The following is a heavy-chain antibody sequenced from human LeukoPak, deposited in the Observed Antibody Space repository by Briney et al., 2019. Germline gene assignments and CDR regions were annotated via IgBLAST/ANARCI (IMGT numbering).Heavy chain of an antibody. Sequence: ASVKVSCKASGGTFSSYAISWVRQAPRQGLEWMGGIIPIFGTANYAQKFQGRVTITTDESTSTAYMELSSLRSEDSAVYYCAILWGTYNWNLKNSASDIWGQGTMVTVSS. V-gene: IGHV1-69*05. CDR3: AILWGTYNWNLKNSASDI. CDR2: IIPIFGTA. CDR1: GGTFSSYA. J-gene: IGHJ3*02. D-gene: IGHD1-1*01.